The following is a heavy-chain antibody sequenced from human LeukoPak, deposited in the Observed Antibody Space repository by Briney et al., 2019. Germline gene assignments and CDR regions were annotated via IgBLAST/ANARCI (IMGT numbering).Heavy chain of an antibody. CDR1: GGSISGYY. CDR2: INHSGST. CDR3: ARVPRYCSGGSCWKYSYDY. D-gene: IGHD2-15*01. J-gene: IGHJ4*02. V-gene: IGHV4-34*01. Sequence: SETLSLTCTVSGGSISGYYWSWIRQPPGKGLEWIGEINHSGSTNYNPSLKSRVTISVDTSKNQFSLKLSSVTAADTAVYYRARVPRYCSGGSCWKYSYDYWGQGTLVTVSS.